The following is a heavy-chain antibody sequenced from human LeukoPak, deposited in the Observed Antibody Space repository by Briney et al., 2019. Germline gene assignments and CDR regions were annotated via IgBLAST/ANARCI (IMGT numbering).Heavy chain of an antibody. V-gene: IGHV3-7*01. J-gene: IGHJ5*02. Sequence: PGGSLTLSCAASGFTFSSYWMSWVRQAPGKGLEWVANINQDGSEKYYVDSVKGRFTISRDNAKNSLYLQMNRLRAEDTAVYYCARDALWFGVLFTVYWFDPWGQGTLVTVSS. D-gene: IGHD3-10*01. CDR3: ARDALWFGVLFTVYWFDP. CDR1: GFTFSSYW. CDR2: INQDGSEK.